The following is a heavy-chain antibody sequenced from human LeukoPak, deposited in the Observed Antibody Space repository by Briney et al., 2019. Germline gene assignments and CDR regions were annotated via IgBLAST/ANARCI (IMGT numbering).Heavy chain of an antibody. V-gene: IGHV1-46*01. CDR1: GYTFTNNF. Sequence: ASVKVSCKASGYTFTNNFMHWVRQASGQGLEWMGIINPSGDNTWYAQKFQGRVTMTRDMATSTDYMEVSSLRSEDTAVYYCARDNSVGDSAWWFDPWGQGTLVTVSS. J-gene: IGHJ5*02. D-gene: IGHD5-12*01. CDR3: ARDNSVGDSAWWFDP. CDR2: INPSGDNT.